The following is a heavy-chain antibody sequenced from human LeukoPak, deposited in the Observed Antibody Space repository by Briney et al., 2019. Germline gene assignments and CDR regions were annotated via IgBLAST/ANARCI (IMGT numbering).Heavy chain of an antibody. J-gene: IGHJ4*02. CDR2: GDYSGGT. V-gene: IGHV4-39*07. Sequence: SETLSLTCTVSGDSFSSVTDYWAWVRQPPGKGLEWIASGDYSGGTYYNPSLESRVAISADMSTKQISLKLTSVTGADTAVYYCAGERGEEYSSGWYKTNFFDKWGQGIRVTVSS. CDR3: AGERGEEYSSGWYKTNFFDK. CDR1: GDSFSSVTDY. D-gene: IGHD6-19*01.